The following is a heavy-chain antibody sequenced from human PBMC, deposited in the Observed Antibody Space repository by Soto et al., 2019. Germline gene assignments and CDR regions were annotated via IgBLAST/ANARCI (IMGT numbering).Heavy chain of an antibody. V-gene: IGHV3-30*03. CDR2: ISYDGSNK. Sequence: QVQLVESGGGVVQPGRSLRLSCAASGFPFSSYGMHWVREAPGKGLEWVAVISYDGSNKYYADSVKGRFTISRDNSARTLYLQMNSLRPEDTALYYCVGGQYYFDYLGQGTLVTVSP. CDR3: VGGQYYFDY. J-gene: IGHJ4*02. D-gene: IGHD3-10*01. CDR1: GFPFSSYG.